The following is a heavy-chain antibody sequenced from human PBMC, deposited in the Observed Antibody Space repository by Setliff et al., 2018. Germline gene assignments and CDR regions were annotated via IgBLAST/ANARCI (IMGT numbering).Heavy chain of an antibody. CDR3: AKRGPYCSGGTCHYYFDY. CDR2: ISNDAYTI. J-gene: IGHJ4*02. V-gene: IGHV3-74*01. CDR1: GFTFSSHW. D-gene: IGHD2-15*01. Sequence: PGESLKISCAAAGFTFSSHWMHWVRQAPGKRLMWVSRISNDAYTIHYADSMKGRLTISRDNSKNSVFLQMNSLRAEDTAVYYCAKRGPYCSGGTCHYYFDYWGQGTLVTVSS.